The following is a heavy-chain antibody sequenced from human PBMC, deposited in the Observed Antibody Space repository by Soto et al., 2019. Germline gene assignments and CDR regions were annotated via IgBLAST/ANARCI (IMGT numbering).Heavy chain of an antibody. CDR3: ARGRGTIVVTDAYDI. CDR2: LSWNSGFS. D-gene: IGHD3-22*01. Sequence: GGSLRLSCGGSGFSFDDYTMHWVRQAPGKGPEWVASLSWNSGFSGYADSVKGRFTISRDNAQSSVHLQMNNLRTEDTALYYCARGRGTIVVTDAYDIWGQGXMVTV. J-gene: IGHJ3*02. V-gene: IGHV3-9*01. CDR1: GFSFDDYT.